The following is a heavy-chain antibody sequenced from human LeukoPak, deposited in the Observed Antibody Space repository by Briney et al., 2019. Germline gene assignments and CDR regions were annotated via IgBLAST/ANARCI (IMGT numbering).Heavy chain of an antibody. D-gene: IGHD6-13*01. V-gene: IGHV4-59*01. CDR3: ARGVYIAAAQYGY. Sequence: PSETLSLTYTVSGGSISSYYWSWIRQPPGKGLEWIGYIYYSGTTNYNPSLKSRVTISVDTSKNQFSLKLSSVTAADTAVYYCARGVYIAAAQYGYWGQGTLVTVSS. CDR2: IYYSGTT. J-gene: IGHJ4*02. CDR1: GGSISSYY.